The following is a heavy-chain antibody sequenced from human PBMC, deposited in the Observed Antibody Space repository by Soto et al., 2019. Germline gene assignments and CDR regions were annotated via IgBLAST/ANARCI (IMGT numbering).Heavy chain of an antibody. J-gene: IGHJ6*02. V-gene: IGHV3-7*04. Sequence: EVQLVESGGGLVQPGGSLRLSCAASGFTFSSYWMTWVRQAPGQGLEWVANIKPDGGEKYYVDSVKGRFTISRDNTTNSLYLQMNSLRAEDTAVYYCARDEQYYYGMDVWGQGTTVTVSS. CDR2: IKPDGGEK. CDR1: GFTFSSYW. CDR3: ARDEQYYYGMDV.